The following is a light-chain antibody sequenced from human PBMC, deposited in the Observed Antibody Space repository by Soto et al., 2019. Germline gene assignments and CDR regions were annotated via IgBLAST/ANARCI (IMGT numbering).Light chain of an antibody. V-gene: IGLV1-40*01. Sequence: QPVLTQPPSVSGAPGQRVTISCTGSSSNIGPTYDVHWYQQLPGTAPKLLIYANTNRPSGVPDRFSGSKSGTSASLAITGLQAEDEADYFCQSYDSSLSGYVFGTGTKVTVL. CDR2: ANT. J-gene: IGLJ1*01. CDR3: QSYDSSLSGYV. CDR1: SSNIGPTYD.